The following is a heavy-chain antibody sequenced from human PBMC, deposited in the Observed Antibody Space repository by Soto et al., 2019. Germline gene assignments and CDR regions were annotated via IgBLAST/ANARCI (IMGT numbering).Heavy chain of an antibody. D-gene: IGHD3-22*01. J-gene: IGHJ4*02. CDR3: ARGNYYDSSGYPHPMGY. V-gene: IGHV1-69*13. CDR1: GGTFSSYA. Sequence: SVKVSYKASGGTFSSYAISWVRQAPGQGLEWMGGIIPIFGTANYAQKFQGRVTITADESTSTAYMELSSLRSEDTAVYYCARGNYYDSSGYPHPMGYWGQGTLVTVSS. CDR2: IIPIFGTA.